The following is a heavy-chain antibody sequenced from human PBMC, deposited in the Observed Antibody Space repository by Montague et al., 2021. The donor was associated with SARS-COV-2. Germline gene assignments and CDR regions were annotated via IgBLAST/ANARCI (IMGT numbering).Heavy chain of an antibody. V-gene: IGHV4-59*01. Sequence: SETLSLTCTVSGGSITGYYWSWLRRSPGKGLEWIAYIHDDGAVNYNPSLGSRVTISTDTSKNQLSLKVNSVTAADTAVYYRVRDHPYGGPRGAYDIWGQGTVVTVSS. J-gene: IGHJ3*02. D-gene: IGHD4-23*01. CDR2: IHDDGAV. CDR1: GGSITGYY. CDR3: VRDHPYGGPRGAYDI.